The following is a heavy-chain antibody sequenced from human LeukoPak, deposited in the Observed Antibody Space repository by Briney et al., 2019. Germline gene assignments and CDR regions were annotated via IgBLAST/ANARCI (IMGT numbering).Heavy chain of an antibody. Sequence: ASVKVSCKASGYTFTGYYMHWVRQAPGQGLEWMGWINPNSGGANYAQKFQGRVTMTRDTSISTAYMELSRLRSDDTAVYYCARDGVGYYDSSGYYYFQHWGQGTLVTVSS. CDR1: GYTFTGYY. J-gene: IGHJ1*01. D-gene: IGHD3-22*01. CDR2: INPNSGGA. V-gene: IGHV1-2*02. CDR3: ARDGVGYYDSSGYYYFQH.